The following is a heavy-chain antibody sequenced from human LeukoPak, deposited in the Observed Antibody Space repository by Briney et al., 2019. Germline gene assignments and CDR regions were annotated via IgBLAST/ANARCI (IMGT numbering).Heavy chain of an antibody. V-gene: IGHV3-53*04. CDR3: ARDGYDSSGYSNYFDY. J-gene: IGHJ4*02. CDR1: GFTVSSNY. D-gene: IGHD3-22*01. Sequence: GGSLRVSCAASGFTVSSNYMSWVRQAPEKGLEWVSVIYSGGSTYYADSVKGRFTISRHNSKNTLYLQMNSLRAGDTAVYYCARDGYDSSGYSNYFDYWGQGTLVSVSS. CDR2: IYSGGST.